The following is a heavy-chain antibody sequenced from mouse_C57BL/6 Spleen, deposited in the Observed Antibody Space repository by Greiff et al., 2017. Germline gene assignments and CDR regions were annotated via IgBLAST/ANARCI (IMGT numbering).Heavy chain of an antibody. Sequence: EVQRVESEGGLVQPGSSMKLSCTASGFTFSDYYMAWVRQVPEKGLEWVANINYDGSSTYYLDSLKSRFIISRDNAKNILYLQMSSLKSEDTATYYCARDPYYGISYGYFDVWGTGTTVTVSS. CDR3: ARDPYYGISYGYFDV. D-gene: IGHD1-1*01. CDR1: GFTFSDYY. J-gene: IGHJ1*03. CDR2: INYDGSST. V-gene: IGHV5-16*01.